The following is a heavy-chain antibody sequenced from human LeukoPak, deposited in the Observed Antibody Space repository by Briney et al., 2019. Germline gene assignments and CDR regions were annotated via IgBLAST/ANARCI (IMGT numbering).Heavy chain of an antibody. Sequence: GGSLRLSCAPSGFTFSRYWMTWVRQTPGKGLEWVASIKDDGRQKYYVDSVKGRFTVSRDNAKNSAYLQMDSLRAEDTALYYCARDASRVFDTWGQGTLVTVSS. V-gene: IGHV3-7*01. CDR2: IKDDGRQK. D-gene: IGHD5-24*01. CDR3: ARDASRVFDT. J-gene: IGHJ4*02. CDR1: GFTFSRYW.